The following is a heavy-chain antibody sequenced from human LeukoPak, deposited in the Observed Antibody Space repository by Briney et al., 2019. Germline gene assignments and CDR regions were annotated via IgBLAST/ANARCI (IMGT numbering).Heavy chain of an antibody. CDR2: INHSGST. J-gene: IGHJ5*02. D-gene: IGHD5-24*01. CDR3: ARGGRDGYNYEPNWFDP. Sequence: SETLSLTCAVYGGSFSGYYWSWLRQPPGKGLEWIGEINHSGSTNYNPSLKSRVTISVDTSKNQFSLKLSSVTAADTAVYYCARGGRDGYNYEPNWFDPWGQGTLVTVSS. V-gene: IGHV4-34*01. CDR1: GGSFSGYY.